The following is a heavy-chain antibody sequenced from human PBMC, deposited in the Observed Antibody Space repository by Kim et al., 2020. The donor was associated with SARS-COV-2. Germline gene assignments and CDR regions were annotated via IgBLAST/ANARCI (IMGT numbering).Heavy chain of an antibody. V-gene: IGHV3-21*01. J-gene: IGHJ3*02. D-gene: IGHD6-13*01. Sequence: ADSVKGRFTISRDNAKNSLYLQMHSLRAEDTAVYYCARDGIAVAPGAFDIWGQGTMVTVSS. CDR3: ARDGIAVAPGAFDI.